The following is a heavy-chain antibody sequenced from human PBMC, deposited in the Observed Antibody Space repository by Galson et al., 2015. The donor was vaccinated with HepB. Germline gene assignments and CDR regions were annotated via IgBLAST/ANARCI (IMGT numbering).Heavy chain of an antibody. J-gene: IGHJ4*02. CDR1: GYDFRPYA. CDR2: ISGNAANT. CDR3: AKPRYYDSSGYFL. Sequence: SLRLSCAASGYDFRPYAMSWVRQAPGKGLECVSIISGNAANTYYADSVKDRFTISRDNSKNTLYLQMNRLRAEDTAVYYCAKPRYYDSSGYFLWGPGTLVTVSS. D-gene: IGHD3-22*01. V-gene: IGHV3-23*01.